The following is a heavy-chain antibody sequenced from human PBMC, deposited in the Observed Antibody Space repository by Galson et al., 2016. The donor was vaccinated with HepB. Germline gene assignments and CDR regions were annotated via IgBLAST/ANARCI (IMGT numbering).Heavy chain of an antibody. Sequence: LRLSCAASGFTVSSYYMSWVRQAPGKGLEWIGEINHSGSTNYNPSLKSRVTISVDTSKNQFSLKLSSVTAADTAVYYCARVPRYTFYYDSTGPTRGWFDPWGQGTLVTVSS. CDR1: GFTVSSYY. V-gene: IGHV4-34*01. CDR2: INHSGST. CDR3: ARVPRYTFYYDSTGPTRGWFDP. J-gene: IGHJ5*02. D-gene: IGHD3-22*01.